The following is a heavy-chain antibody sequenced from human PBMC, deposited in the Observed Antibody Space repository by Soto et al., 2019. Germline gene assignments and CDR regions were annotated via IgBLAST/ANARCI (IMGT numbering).Heavy chain of an antibody. CDR1: GGTFRTSA. Sequence: QVQLVQSGAEVKKPGSSVKVSCKTSGGTFRTSAISWVRQAPGQGLEWMGGIMPVFPTPDYAQKFQGRVTITEDESKGTAYMELSSLRSEDTAVYYCARDKDRQQLGGNYYYIMDVWGQGTTVNVSS. CDR2: IMPVFPTP. D-gene: IGHD3-3*02. V-gene: IGHV1-69*12. J-gene: IGHJ6*01. CDR3: ARDKDRQQLGGNYYYIMDV.